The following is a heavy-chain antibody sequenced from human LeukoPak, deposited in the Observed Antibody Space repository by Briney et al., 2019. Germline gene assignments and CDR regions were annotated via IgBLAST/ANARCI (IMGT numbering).Heavy chain of an antibody. V-gene: IGHV3-23*01. J-gene: IGHJ4*02. CDR2: ITGNGDS. CDR1: GFTVSSYY. CDR3: AKAMRPTVSYFDY. Sequence: PGGSLRLSCAASGFTVSSYYMTWVRQAPGKGLEWVSTITGNGDSYYTDSVKGRFTISRDNSKNTLYLRMNSLRAEDTAVYYCAKAMRPTVSYFDYWGQGTLVTVSS. D-gene: IGHD4-17*01.